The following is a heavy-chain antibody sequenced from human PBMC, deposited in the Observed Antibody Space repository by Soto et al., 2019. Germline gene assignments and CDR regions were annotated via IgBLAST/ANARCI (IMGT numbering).Heavy chain of an antibody. J-gene: IGHJ5*02. V-gene: IGHV4-59*01. Sequence: QVQLQESGPGLVKPSETLSLTCTVSGDAMSSDYWTWIRQPPGKGLEWIGNSYYSGSTDYNPSLQSRVSTSVDTSRNQLSLSLTSVTAADTALYYCARIRIVNGHWDFDPWGQGALVTVSS. CDR2: SYYSGST. CDR1: GDAMSSDY. CDR3: ARIRIVNGHWDFDP. D-gene: IGHD1-26*01.